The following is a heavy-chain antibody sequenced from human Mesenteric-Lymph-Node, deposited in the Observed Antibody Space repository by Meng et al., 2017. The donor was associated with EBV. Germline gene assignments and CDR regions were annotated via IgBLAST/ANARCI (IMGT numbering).Heavy chain of an antibody. D-gene: IGHD3-22*01. CDR2: IRSSGSPI. Sequence: QVQLVESGGGLVRPGGSLRLSCAASGFTFSDSHMSWIRQAPGKGLEWVSYIRSSGSPIYYADSVKGRFTISRDNAKNSLYLQMNSLRAEDTAVYYCARDLGFSGYYLDYWGQGTLVTASS. CDR3: ARDLGFSGYYLDY. V-gene: IGHV3-11*04. CDR1: GFTFSDSH. J-gene: IGHJ4*02.